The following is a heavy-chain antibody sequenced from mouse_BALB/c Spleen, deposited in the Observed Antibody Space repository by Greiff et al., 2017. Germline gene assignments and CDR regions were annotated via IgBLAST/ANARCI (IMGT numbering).Heavy chain of an antibody. J-gene: IGHJ2*01. V-gene: IGHV14-3*02. CDR1: GFNIKDTY. CDR3: AGVLHFDY. CDR2: IDPANGNT. Sequence: VQLQQSGAELVKPGASVKLSCTASGFNIKDTYMHWVKQRPEQGLEWIGRIDPANGNTKYDPKFQGKATITADTSSNTAYLQLSSLTSEDTAVYYCAGVLHFDYLGQGTTLTVSS.